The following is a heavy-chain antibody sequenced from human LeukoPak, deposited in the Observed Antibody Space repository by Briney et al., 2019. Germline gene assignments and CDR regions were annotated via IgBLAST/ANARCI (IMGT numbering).Heavy chain of an antibody. CDR3: ARGVGGYAPYYFDY. Sequence: KAGGSLRLSCAASGFTFSSYSMNWVRQAPGKGLEWVSSISSSSSYIYYADSVKGRFTISRDNAKNSLYLQMNSLRAEDTAVYYCARGVGGYAPYYFDYWGQGTLVTVSS. CDR1: GFTFSSYS. V-gene: IGHV3-21*01. J-gene: IGHJ4*02. D-gene: IGHD2-2*01. CDR2: ISSSSSYI.